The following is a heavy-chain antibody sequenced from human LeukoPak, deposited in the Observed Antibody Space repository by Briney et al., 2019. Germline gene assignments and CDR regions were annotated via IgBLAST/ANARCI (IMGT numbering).Heavy chain of an antibody. CDR2: IYPGDSDT. CDR1: GYSFTSYW. D-gene: IGHD5-12*01. J-gene: IGHJ4*02. CDR3: ARGLIWGYDLVDY. V-gene: IGHV5-51*01. Sequence: GESXQISCKGSGYSFTSYWIGWVRQMPGKGLEWMGIIYPGDSDTRYSPSFQGQVTISADKSISTAYLQWSSLKASDTAMYYCARGLIWGYDLVDYWGQGTLVTVSS.